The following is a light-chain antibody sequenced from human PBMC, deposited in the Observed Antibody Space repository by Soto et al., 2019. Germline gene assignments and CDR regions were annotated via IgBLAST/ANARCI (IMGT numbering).Light chain of an antibody. CDR1: SSDVGGYNY. J-gene: IGLJ3*02. CDR3: QSYDSTLSGSRV. CDR2: EVS. Sequence: QSALTQPASVSGSPGQSITISCTRTSSDVGGYNYVSWYQHHPGKAPKLMIYEVSNRPSGVSNRFSGSKSGNTASLTISGLQAEDEADYYCQSYDSTLSGSRVFGGGTKLTVL. V-gene: IGLV2-14*01.